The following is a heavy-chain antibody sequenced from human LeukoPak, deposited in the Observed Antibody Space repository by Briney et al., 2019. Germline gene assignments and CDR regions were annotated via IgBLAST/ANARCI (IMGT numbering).Heavy chain of an antibody. CDR3: ASSPTYGGNHPGDAFDI. V-gene: IGHV3-23*01. D-gene: IGHD4-23*01. CDR2: ISVSGGST. J-gene: IGHJ3*02. CDR1: GFTFSSYA. Sequence: GGSLRLSCAASGFTFSSYAMSWVRQAPGKGLEWVSAISVSGGSTYYADSVKGRFTISRDNSKNTLYLQMNSLRAEDTAVYYCASSPTYGGNHPGDAFDIWGQGTMVTVSS.